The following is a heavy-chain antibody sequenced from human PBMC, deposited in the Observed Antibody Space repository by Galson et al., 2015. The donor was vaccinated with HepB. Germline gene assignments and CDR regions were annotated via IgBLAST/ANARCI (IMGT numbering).Heavy chain of an antibody. V-gene: IGHV3-30*04. CDR2: ISYDGSNK. Sequence: SLRLSCAASGFTFSSYAMHWVRQAPGKGLEWVAVISYDGSNKYYADSVKGRFTISRDNSRNTLYLQMNSLRAEDTAVYYCAKGMGQWSPNSRYFDSWGQGTLVTVSS. CDR1: GFTFSSYA. J-gene: IGHJ4*02. CDR3: AKGMGQWSPNSRYFDS. D-gene: IGHD6-19*01.